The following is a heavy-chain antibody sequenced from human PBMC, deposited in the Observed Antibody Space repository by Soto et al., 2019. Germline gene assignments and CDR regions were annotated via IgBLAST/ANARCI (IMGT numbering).Heavy chain of an antibody. D-gene: IGHD3-22*01. Sequence: EVQLVESGGGLVQPGRSLRLSCAASGFTFDDYAMHWVRQAPGKGLEWVSGISWNSGSIGYADSVKGRFTISRDNAKNSLYLQMNSLRAEDTALYYCAKDIQFELTVGGYYCYFDYWGQGTLVTVSS. CDR2: ISWNSGSI. V-gene: IGHV3-9*01. CDR3: AKDIQFELTVGGYYCYFDY. CDR1: GFTFDDYA. J-gene: IGHJ4*02.